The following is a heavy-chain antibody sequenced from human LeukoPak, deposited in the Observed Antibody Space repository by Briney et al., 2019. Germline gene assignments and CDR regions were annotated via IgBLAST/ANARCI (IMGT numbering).Heavy chain of an antibody. CDR3: ARDLIVPVGLTGSGSYSTDY. CDR2: IYSSGST. V-gene: IGHV4-4*07. Sequence: SETLSLTCTVSGGSISSYYWSWIRQPAGKGLEWIGRIYSSGSTNYNPSLKSRVTMSVDTSKNQFSLKLSSVTAADTAVYYCARDLIVPVGLTGSGSYSTDYWGQGTLVSVSS. D-gene: IGHD3-10*01. CDR1: GGSISSYY. J-gene: IGHJ4*02.